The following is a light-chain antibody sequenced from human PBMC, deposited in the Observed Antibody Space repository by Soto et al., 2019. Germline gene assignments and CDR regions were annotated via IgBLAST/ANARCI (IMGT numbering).Light chain of an antibody. CDR2: DAS. CDR1: QSVSSTY. J-gene: IGKJ5*01. CDR3: QQRSNWPIT. V-gene: IGKV3D-20*02. Sequence: EIVLTQSPGTLSLSPGERATLSCRASQSVSSTYLIWYQQKPGQAPRLLIYDASTRATGIPARFSGSGSGTDFTLTISSLEPEDFAVYYCQQRSNWPITFGQGTRLEIK.